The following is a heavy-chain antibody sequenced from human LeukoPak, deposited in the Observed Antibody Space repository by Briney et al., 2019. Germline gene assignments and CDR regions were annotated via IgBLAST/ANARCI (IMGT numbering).Heavy chain of an antibody. J-gene: IGHJ4*02. CDR1: GGSISSGDYY. V-gene: IGHV4-30-4*01. Sequence: TLSLTCPVSGGSISSGDYYWSWIRQPPGKGLEWIGYIYYSGSTYYNPSLKSRVTISVDTSKNQFSLKLSSVTAADTAVYYCASGSVDFCSSTSCPVYYFDYWGQGTLVTVSS. D-gene: IGHD2-2*01. CDR2: IYYSGST. CDR3: ASGSVDFCSSTSCPVYYFDY.